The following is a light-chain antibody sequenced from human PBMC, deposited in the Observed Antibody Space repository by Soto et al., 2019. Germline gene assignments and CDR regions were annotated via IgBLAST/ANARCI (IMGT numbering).Light chain of an antibody. CDR2: GAS. J-gene: IGKJ5*01. CDR3: QQDNNWPPIT. V-gene: IGKV3-15*01. Sequence: ETEMPQAGETFTSPSAAYPTLSCRASQSVSSKLAWYQQKPGQAPRLLIYGASTRATGIPARFSGSWSGTEFTLTISSLQSEYFAVYYFQQDNNWPPITYGQGTRLEIK. CDR1: QSVSSK.